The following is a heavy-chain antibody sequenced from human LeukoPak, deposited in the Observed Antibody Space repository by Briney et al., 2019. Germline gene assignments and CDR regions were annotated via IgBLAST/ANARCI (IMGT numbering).Heavy chain of an antibody. D-gene: IGHD6-19*01. CDR3: AREVAVAGYYYYYYMDV. Sequence: ASVKVSCKASGYTFTGYYMHWVRQAPGQGLEWMGWINPNSGGTNYAQKFQGRVTMTTDTSTSTAYMELRSLRSDDTAVYYCAREVAVAGYYYYYYMDVWGKGTTVTISS. CDR2: INPNSGGT. J-gene: IGHJ6*03. V-gene: IGHV1-2*02. CDR1: GYTFTGYY.